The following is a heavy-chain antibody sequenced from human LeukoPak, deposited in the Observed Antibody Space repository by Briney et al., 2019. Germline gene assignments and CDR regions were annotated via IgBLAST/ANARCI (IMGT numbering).Heavy chain of an antibody. CDR3: AAEGSGRDYNPRFDA. V-gene: IGHV1-69*06. CDR1: GGTFSSCA. D-gene: IGHD3-10*01. CDR2: IIPIFGRA. Sequence: SVKVSCKSSGGTFSSCAISWVRQAPAQGREWMGGIIPIFGRANYAQKFQGRITITADKSTITAYMELSSLRSGDTAVDYYAAEGSGRDYNPRFDAWGQGTLVSVAS. J-gene: IGHJ5*02.